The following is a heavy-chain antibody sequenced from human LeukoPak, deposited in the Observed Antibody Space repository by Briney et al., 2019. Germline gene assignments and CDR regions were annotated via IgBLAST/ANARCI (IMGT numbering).Heavy chain of an antibody. Sequence: PGGSLRLSCAASGFTFSSYAMSWVRQAPGKGLEWVSAISGSGGSTYYADSVKGRFTISRDNSKNTLYLQMNSLRAEDTAVYYCAKDKIFGVVIMGRYFDYWGQGTLVTVSS. CDR3: AKDKIFGVVIMGRYFDY. CDR2: ISGSGGST. V-gene: IGHV3-23*01. CDR1: GFTFSSYA. J-gene: IGHJ4*02. D-gene: IGHD3-3*01.